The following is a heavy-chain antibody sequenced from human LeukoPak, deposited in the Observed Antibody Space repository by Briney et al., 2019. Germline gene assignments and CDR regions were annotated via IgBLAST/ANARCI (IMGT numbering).Heavy chain of an antibody. CDR1: GFTFSSYS. CDR2: ITRSSSYK. J-gene: IGHJ4*02. Sequence: GGSLRLSCSASGFTFSSYSMNWVRQAPGKGLEWVSSITRSSSYKYYADSVKGRFTISRDNANNLVYLQLNSLRAEDTAVYYCTRDRDVGIHGRFDYWGQGTLVTVSS. D-gene: IGHD7-27*01. V-gene: IGHV3-21*01. CDR3: TRDRDVGIHGRFDY.